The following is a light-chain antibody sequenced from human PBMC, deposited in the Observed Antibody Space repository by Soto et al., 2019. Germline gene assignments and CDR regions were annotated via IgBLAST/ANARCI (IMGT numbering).Light chain of an antibody. Sequence: DIQLTQSPSSLSASVGDRVTITCRASQSISMSLNWYQQKSGKAPELLIFGSSTLQGGVSSKFSCSGSGTEFTLTINYLQPEDFATYYCQQSYSLPRTFGQGTKVAIK. CDR1: QSISMS. CDR3: QQSYSLPRT. CDR2: GSS. V-gene: IGKV1-39*01. J-gene: IGKJ1*01.